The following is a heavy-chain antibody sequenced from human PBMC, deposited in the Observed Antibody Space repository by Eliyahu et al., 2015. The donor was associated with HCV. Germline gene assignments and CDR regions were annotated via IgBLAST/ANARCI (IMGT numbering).Heavy chain of an antibody. J-gene: IGHJ4*02. CDR2: IKSQADGGAT. Sequence: EVQLVESGGGLIKPGGSLRLSCAASGFTFSNAWMSWVRQAPGKGLEWIGRIKSQADGGATDYAAAVKDRVTISRDDSKSTLYLQMNSLKTEDTVVYYCATTLRGWGQGTLVTVSS. CDR3: ATTLRG. V-gene: IGHV3-15*01. CDR1: GFTFSNAW.